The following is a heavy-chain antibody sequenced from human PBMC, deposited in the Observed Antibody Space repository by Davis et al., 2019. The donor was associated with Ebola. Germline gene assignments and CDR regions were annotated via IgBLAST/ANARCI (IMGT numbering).Heavy chain of an antibody. CDR1: GDSIRSTGNY. V-gene: IGHV4-31*03. CDR2: ISYSGNT. J-gene: IGHJ4*02. D-gene: IGHD5-12*01. Sequence: SETLSLTCTVSGDSIRSTGNYWTLIRQHPGKGLEWIGYISYSGNTYYNPSLKSRVSISVDTSESHFSLKLSSVTAADTAIYYCARRLVATYVFDYWGRGTLVTVSS. CDR3: ARRLVATYVFDY.